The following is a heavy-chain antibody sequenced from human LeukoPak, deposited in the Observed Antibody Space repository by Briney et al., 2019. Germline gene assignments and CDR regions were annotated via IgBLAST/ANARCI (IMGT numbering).Heavy chain of an antibody. D-gene: IGHD3-10*01. J-gene: IGHJ5*02. V-gene: IGHV3-21*01. CDR1: GFTFSSYG. Sequence: GGSLRLSCAASGFTFSSYGMHWVRQAPGKGLEWVSAISGSGGSTYYADSVKGRFTISRDNAKNSLYLQMNSLRAEDTAVYYCARDKSGDYYGSGSYSNWFDPWGQGTLVTVSS. CDR3: ARDKSGDYYGSGSYSNWFDP. CDR2: ISGSGGST.